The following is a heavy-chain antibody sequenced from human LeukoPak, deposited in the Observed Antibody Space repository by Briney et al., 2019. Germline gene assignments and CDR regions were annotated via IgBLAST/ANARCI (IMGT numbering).Heavy chain of an antibody. V-gene: IGHV3-21*01. Sequence: GGSLRLSCAASGFTFSSYSMNWIRQAPGKGLEWVSSISSSSSYIYYADSVKGRFTISRDNAKNSLYLQMNSLRAEDTAVYYCARDEASGTLRPNWFDPWGQGTLVTVSS. J-gene: IGHJ5*02. CDR2: ISSSSSYI. D-gene: IGHD2-2*01. CDR1: GFTFSSYS. CDR3: ARDEASGTLRPNWFDP.